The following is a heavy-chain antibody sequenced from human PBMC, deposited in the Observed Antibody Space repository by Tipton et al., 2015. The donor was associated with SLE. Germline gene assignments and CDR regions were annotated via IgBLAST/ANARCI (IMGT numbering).Heavy chain of an antibody. Sequence: TLSLTCAVNGGSFSGYYWGWIRQPPGKGLEWIGEINHSGSTDYNPTLKSRIIISVDRSKNQFSLKLSSVNAADTAVHHCVRWYINYKFDAWGQGTLVTVSS. D-gene: IGHD5-24*01. CDR1: GGSFSGYY. V-gene: IGHV4-34*01. J-gene: IGHJ5*02. CDR3: VRWYINYKFDA. CDR2: INHSGST.